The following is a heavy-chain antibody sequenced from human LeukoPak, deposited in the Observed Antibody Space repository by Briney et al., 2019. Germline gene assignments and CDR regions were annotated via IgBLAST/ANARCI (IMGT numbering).Heavy chain of an antibody. CDR3: ARGGSSSWKYYFDY. Sequence: SETLSLTCTVSGGSISGFYCSWIRQPPGKGLEWIGYIFYSGSTNYNPSLKSRVTMSVDTSKNQSSLKLNSVTAADTAVYYCARGGSSSWKYYFDYWGQGTLVTVSS. CDR1: GGSISGFY. CDR2: IFYSGST. V-gene: IGHV4-59*01. J-gene: IGHJ4*02. D-gene: IGHD6-13*01.